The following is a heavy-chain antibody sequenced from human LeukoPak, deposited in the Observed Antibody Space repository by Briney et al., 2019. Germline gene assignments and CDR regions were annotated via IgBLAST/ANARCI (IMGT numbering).Heavy chain of an antibody. D-gene: IGHD3-10*01. CDR3: AKSFWWFGEFSPFDY. J-gene: IGHJ4*02. Sequence: GGSLRLSCAASGFTFDDYAMHWVRQAPGKGLEWVSGISWNSGSIGYADSVEGRFTISRDNAKNSLYLQMNSLRAEDTAVYYCAKSFWWFGEFSPFDYWGQGTLVTVSS. CDR2: ISWNSGSI. CDR1: GFTFDDYA. V-gene: IGHV3-9*01.